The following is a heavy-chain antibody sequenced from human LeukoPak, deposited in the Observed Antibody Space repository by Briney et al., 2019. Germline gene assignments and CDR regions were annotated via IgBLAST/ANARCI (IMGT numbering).Heavy chain of an antibody. CDR2: IHYSGTT. D-gene: IGHD2/OR15-2a*01. CDR1: GGSISTYY. J-gene: IGHJ4*02. Sequence: SETLSLTCTVSGGSISTYYWSWIRQPPGKGLEWIAYIHYSGTTDYSSSLRSRVTISLDTSKNQFSLKLCSVTAADTAVYYCGRHNYRDSTKCPLDHWGQGTLVTVSS. CDR3: GRHNYRDSTKCPLDH. V-gene: IGHV4-59*08.